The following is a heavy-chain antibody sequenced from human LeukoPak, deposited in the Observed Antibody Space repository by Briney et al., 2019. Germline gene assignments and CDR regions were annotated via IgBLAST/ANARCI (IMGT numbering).Heavy chain of an antibody. D-gene: IGHD3-22*01. CDR2: INAGNGNT. CDR1: GYIFADYA. V-gene: IGHV1-3*01. J-gene: IGHJ4*02. Sequence: ASVKVSCKASGYIFADYAINWVRQAPGERLEWMGWINAGNGNTKYSQKFQGRVTITADESTSTVYMELNSLKSDDTAVYYCARGWDYDSGGRPTAYVYWGQGTLVTVSS. CDR3: ARGWDYDSGGRPTAYVY.